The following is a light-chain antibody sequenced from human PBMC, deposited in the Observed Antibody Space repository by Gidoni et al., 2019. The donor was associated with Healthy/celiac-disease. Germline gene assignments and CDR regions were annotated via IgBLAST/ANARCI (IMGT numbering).Light chain of an antibody. Sequence: DIQMTQSPSSLSASVGERVTITCRASQSISSYLNWYQQKPGKAPKLLIYAASSLQSGVPSRFSGSGSGTDFTLTISSLQPEDFATYYCQQSYSTPPLTFGGXTKVEIK. J-gene: IGKJ4*01. V-gene: IGKV1-39*01. CDR1: QSISSY. CDR2: AAS. CDR3: QQSYSTPPLT.